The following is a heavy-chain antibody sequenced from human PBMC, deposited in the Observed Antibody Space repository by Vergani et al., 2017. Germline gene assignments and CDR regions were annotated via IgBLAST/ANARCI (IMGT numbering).Heavy chain of an antibody. CDR2: ISGNNDDV. V-gene: IGHV3-21*01. D-gene: IGHD2-8*02. CDR3: ARLRYGCTGTNCPERSFDY. J-gene: IGHJ4*02. Sequence: EVQMVESGGGLVKPGGSLRLSCVASGFTFSHYSMNWVRQAPGKGLEWVSSISGNNDDVYYADSVKGRFTISRDNAKNSLYLQVNSLRTEDTAVYFCARLRYGCTGTNCPERSFDYWGQGSLVTVSS. CDR1: GFTFSHYS.